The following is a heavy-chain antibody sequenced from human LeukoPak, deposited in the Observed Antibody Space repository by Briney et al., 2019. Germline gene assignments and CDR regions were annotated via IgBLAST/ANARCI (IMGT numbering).Heavy chain of an antibody. Sequence: GGSLRLSCAASGFTFSTYWMSWVRQAPGKGLEWVANIKQDGSNKYYADSVKGRFTISRDNSKNTLYLQMNSLRAEDTAVYYCARDAAPIAAAGHDYWGQGTLVTVSS. CDR1: GFTFSTYW. CDR2: IKQDGSNK. J-gene: IGHJ4*02. CDR3: ARDAAPIAAAGHDY. V-gene: IGHV3-7*01. D-gene: IGHD6-13*01.